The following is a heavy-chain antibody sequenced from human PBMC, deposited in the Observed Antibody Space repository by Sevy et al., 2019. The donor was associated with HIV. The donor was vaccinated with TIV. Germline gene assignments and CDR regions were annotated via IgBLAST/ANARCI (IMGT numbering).Heavy chain of an antibody. CDR1: GFTFNIYA. CDR3: AKRPYYYYNSDGHLVSSTDEADY. V-gene: IGHV3-23*01. D-gene: IGHD3-22*01. Sequence: GGSRRLSCAASGFTFNIYAMSWVRQAPGKGLEWLSAISGGGDGTYYADSVKGRFTISGDNSRNTLYLQMNSLRAEDTAVYYCAKRPYYYYNSDGHLVSSTDEADYWGQGTLVTVSS. CDR2: ISGGGDGT. J-gene: IGHJ4*02.